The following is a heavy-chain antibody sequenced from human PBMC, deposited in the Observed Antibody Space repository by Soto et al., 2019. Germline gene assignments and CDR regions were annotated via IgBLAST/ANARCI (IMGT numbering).Heavy chain of an antibody. Sequence: SETLSLTCTVSDDSIRSSSYYWGWIRQPPGKGLEWIGNVYYRGNTYYNPSLESRVTISVDTSKKQFSLMVSSVTAADTAVYYCARVDSSGSLVYWGLG. J-gene: IGHJ4*02. CDR2: VYYRGNT. CDR3: ARVDSSGSLVY. V-gene: IGHV4-39*01. CDR1: DDSIRSSSYY. D-gene: IGHD3-22*01.